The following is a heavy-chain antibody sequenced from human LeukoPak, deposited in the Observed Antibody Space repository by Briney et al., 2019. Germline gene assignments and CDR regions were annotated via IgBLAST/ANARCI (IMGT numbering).Heavy chain of an antibody. J-gene: IGHJ4*02. Sequence: SEALSLTCTVSGGSISSYYWSWIRQPPGKGLEWIGYIYYSGSTNYNPSLKSRVTISVDTSKNQFSLKLSSVTAADTAVYYCAREGFWSGSFDYWGQGTLVTVSS. CDR2: IYYSGST. D-gene: IGHD3-3*01. CDR3: AREGFWSGSFDY. V-gene: IGHV4-59*01. CDR1: GGSISSYY.